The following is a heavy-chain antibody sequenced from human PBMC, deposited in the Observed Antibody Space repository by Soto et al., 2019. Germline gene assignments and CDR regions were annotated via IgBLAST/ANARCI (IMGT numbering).Heavy chain of an antibody. CDR3: TRGGTGGSCIAGACQSAMDV. Sequence: EVQLVESGGGLVKPGGSLRLSCEVSGFTFRTYSMNWVRQAPGKGLEWVSSISSRGTYIYYADSVNGRFTISRDNAKNSISLRGSSLRVEDTAVYYCTRGGTGGSCIAGACQSAMDVWGQGTTVTVSS. CDR1: GFTFRTYS. D-gene: IGHD2-8*02. CDR2: ISSRGTYI. V-gene: IGHV3-21*01. J-gene: IGHJ6*02.